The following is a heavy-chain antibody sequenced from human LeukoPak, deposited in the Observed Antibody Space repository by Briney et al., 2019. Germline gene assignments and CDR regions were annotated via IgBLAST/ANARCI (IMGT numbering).Heavy chain of an antibody. Sequence: GGSLRLSCAASGFIFSNHDMHWVRQAPGKGLEWVAVISYDGSNTFYADSVKGRFTISRDNSKNTLYLQMNSLRAEDTAVYYCARDRGGWYDFDYWGQGTLVTVSS. CDR2: ISYDGSNT. V-gene: IGHV3-30*03. D-gene: IGHD6-19*01. CDR1: GFIFSNHD. J-gene: IGHJ4*02. CDR3: ARDRGGWYDFDY.